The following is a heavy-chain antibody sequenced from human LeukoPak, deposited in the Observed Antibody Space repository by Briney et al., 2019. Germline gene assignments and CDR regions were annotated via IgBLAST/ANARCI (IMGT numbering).Heavy chain of an antibody. Sequence: ASVKVSCKASGGTVRSYGLNWVRQAPGQGLEWMGGFIPILGTAKYAQKLQGRVTITADESTSTGYMALRSLRYEDTAVYYCARGLYCSSSTSCYDYGMDVWGQGTTVTVSS. CDR3: ARGLYCSSSTSCYDYGMDV. D-gene: IGHD2-2*01. CDR1: GGTVRSYG. V-gene: IGHV1-69*13. CDR2: FIPILGTA. J-gene: IGHJ6*02.